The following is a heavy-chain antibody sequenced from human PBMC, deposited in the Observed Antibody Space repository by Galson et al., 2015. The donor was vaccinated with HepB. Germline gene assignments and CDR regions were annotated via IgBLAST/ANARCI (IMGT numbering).Heavy chain of an antibody. Sequence: SVKVSCKASGGTFSSYAISWVRQAPGQGLEWMGRIIPILGIANYAQKFQGRVTITADKSTSTAYMELSSLGSEDTAVYYCARVLRAAPTHRYYGMDVWGQGTTVTVSS. V-gene: IGHV1-69*04. D-gene: IGHD4-17*01. CDR3: ARVLRAAPTHRYYGMDV. CDR1: GGTFSSYA. CDR2: IIPILGIA. J-gene: IGHJ6*02.